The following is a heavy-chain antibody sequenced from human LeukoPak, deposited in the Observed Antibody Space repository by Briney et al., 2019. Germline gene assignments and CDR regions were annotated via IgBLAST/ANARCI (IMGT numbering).Heavy chain of an antibody. D-gene: IGHD3-22*01. Sequence: SETLSLTCTASGGSISSYYWSWIRQPPGKGLEWIGYIYYSGSTNYNPSLKSRVTISVDTSENQFSLKLSSVTAADTAVYYCARDLVYYDSSGYSDYFDYWGQGTLVTVSS. V-gene: IGHV4-59*01. CDR3: ARDLVYYDSSGYSDYFDY. CDR2: IYYSGST. J-gene: IGHJ4*02. CDR1: GGSISSYY.